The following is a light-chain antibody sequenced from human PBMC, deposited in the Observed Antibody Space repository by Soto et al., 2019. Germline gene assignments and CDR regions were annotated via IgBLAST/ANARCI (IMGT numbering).Light chain of an antibody. V-gene: IGKV3D-20*02. CDR1: QTVSSSF. Sequence: EIVLTQSPCTLSLSPGERATLSCRASQTVSSSFLAWYQQTPGQAPRLLIYDASNRATGIPARFSGSGSGTDFTLTISSLEPEDFAVYYCQQRSNWPPITFGQGTRLEIK. CDR3: QQRSNWPPIT. CDR2: DAS. J-gene: IGKJ5*01.